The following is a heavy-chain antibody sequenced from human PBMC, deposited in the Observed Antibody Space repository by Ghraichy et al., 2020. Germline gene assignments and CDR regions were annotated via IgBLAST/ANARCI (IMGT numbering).Heavy chain of an antibody. Sequence: GGSLRLSCAASGFTFSSYWMHWVRQGPGMGLVWVSRLNTDGSNMHYADSVEGRFTISRDNAQNTVYLQMNSLRAEDTAVYFCARGGLGADSSTCNVSCQEPIVPVSS. CDR3: ARGGLGADSSTCNV. CDR2: LNTDGSNM. CDR1: GFTFSSYW. D-gene: IGHD1-26*01. J-gene: IGHJ3*01. V-gene: IGHV3-74*01.